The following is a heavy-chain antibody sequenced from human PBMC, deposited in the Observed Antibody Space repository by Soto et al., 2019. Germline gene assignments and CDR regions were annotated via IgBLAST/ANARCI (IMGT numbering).Heavy chain of an antibody. V-gene: IGHV1-3*04. CDR1: GYTFTDYA. CDR3: ARDMGYCGGTNCYNPLFDQ. J-gene: IGHJ4*02. D-gene: IGHD2-2*02. Sequence: ASVKVSCKASGYTFTDYAMHWVRQAPGQSLEWIGWINTGNGNTRYSRKSQDRVTITRDTSANTAFVGLSSLRSEDTAMYFCARDMGYCGGTNCYNPLFDQWGQGTLVTVSS. CDR2: INTGNGNT.